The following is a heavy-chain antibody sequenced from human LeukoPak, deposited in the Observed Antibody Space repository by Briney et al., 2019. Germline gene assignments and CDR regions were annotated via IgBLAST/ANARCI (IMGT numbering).Heavy chain of an antibody. J-gene: IGHJ4*02. CDR2: VYYSGNT. D-gene: IGHD3-22*01. CDR3: ARGKGSHYYDGTGYKYFDS. CDR1: GGSISTYY. V-gene: IGHV4-59*01. Sequence: SETLSLTCTVSGGSISTYYWSWIRQPPGKGLEWIGYVYYSGNTYHDPSLKSRVTISVDTSKNQFSLNLSSVTAADTAVYYCARGKGSHYYDGTGYKYFDSWGQGTLVTISS.